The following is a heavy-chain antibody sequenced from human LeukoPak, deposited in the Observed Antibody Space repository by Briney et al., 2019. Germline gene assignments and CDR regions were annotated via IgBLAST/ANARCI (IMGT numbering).Heavy chain of an antibody. J-gene: IGHJ5*02. V-gene: IGHV4-39*02. CDR2: IFYSGST. Sequence: SETPSLTCTVSGGSISSSTHYWGWIRQPPGKGLEWIGSIFYSGSTYYNPSLKSRVTISVDTSRNQFSLKLSSVTAADTAVYYCARDDVRGFSWGQGTLVTVSS. CDR3: ARDDVRGFS. CDR1: GGSISSSTHY.